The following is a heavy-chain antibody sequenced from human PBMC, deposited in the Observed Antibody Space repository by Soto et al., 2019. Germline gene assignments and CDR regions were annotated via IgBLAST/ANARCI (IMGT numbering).Heavy chain of an antibody. Sequence: SVKVSCKASGGTFSSYAISWVRQAPGQGLEWMGGIIPIFGTANYAQKFQGRVTITADESTSTAYMELSSLRSEDTAVYYCAREEMATITVYYYYGMDVWGQGTTVTVSS. J-gene: IGHJ6*02. CDR1: GGTFSSYA. V-gene: IGHV1-69*13. D-gene: IGHD5-12*01. CDR2: IIPIFGTA. CDR3: AREEMATITVYYYYGMDV.